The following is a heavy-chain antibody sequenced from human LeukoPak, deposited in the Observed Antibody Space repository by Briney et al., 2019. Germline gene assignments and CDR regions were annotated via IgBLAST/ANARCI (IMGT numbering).Heavy chain of an antibody. J-gene: IGHJ6*03. Sequence: SSETLSLTCAVYGGSFSGYYWSWIRQPPGKGLEWIGEINHSGSTNYNPSLKSRVTISVDTSKNQFSLKLSSVTAADTAVYYCARGQFPHYYYYMDVWGKGTTVTVSS. CDR1: GGSFSGYY. V-gene: IGHV4-34*01. CDR2: INHSGST. CDR3: ARGQFPHYYYYMDV. D-gene: IGHD2-21*01.